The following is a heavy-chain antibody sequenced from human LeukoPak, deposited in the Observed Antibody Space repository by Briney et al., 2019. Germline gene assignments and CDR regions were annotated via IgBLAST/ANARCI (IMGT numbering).Heavy chain of an antibody. CDR1: GGTFSSYA. CDR2: INPNSGGT. V-gene: IGHV1-2*02. CDR3: ARGDGYSFGRDFDY. J-gene: IGHJ4*02. D-gene: IGHD5-18*01. Sequence: ASVKVSCKASGGTFSSYAISWVRQAPGQGLEWMGWINPNSGGTSYAQKFQGRVTMTGDTSISTAYMELSSLRSDDTAVYYCARGDGYSFGRDFDYWGQGTLVTVSS.